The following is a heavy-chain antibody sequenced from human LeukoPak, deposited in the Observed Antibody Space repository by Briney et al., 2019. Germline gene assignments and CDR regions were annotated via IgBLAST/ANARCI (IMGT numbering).Heavy chain of an antibody. CDR2: ISGSGGST. CDR1: GFTFSSYA. CDR3: AKVEDIVVVPAAMSGTF. Sequence: GGSLRLSCAASGFTFSSYAMSWVRQAPGKGLECVSAISGSGGSTYYADSVKGRFTISRDNSKNTLYLQMNSLRAEDTAVYYCAKVEDIVVVPAAMSGTFWGQGTLVTVSS. J-gene: IGHJ4*02. D-gene: IGHD2-2*01. V-gene: IGHV3-23*01.